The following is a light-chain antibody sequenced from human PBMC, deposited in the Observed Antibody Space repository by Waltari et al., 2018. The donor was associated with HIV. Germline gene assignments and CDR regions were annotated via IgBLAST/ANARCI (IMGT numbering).Light chain of an antibody. CDR3: CSYAGSSTLV. V-gene: IGLV2-23*01. CDR1: SSDVWSYNL. CDR2: EGS. Sequence: QSALTQPSSVSGSPGQSITISCTGTSSDVWSYNLVSWYQPHPGKAPKLMIYEGSKRPSGVSNRLSGSKSGNTAALTISGLQAEDEADYYCCSYAGSSTLVFGGGTKLTVL. J-gene: IGLJ2*01.